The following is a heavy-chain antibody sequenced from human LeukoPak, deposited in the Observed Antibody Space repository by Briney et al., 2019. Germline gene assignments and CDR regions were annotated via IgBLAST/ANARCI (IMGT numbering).Heavy chain of an antibody. CDR2: IYHSGST. J-gene: IGHJ4*02. CDR1: GYSISSGYY. V-gene: IGHV4-38-2*01. Sequence: SETLSLTCAVSGYSISSGYYWGWIRQPPGKGLEWIGSIYHSGSTYYNPSLKSRVTISVDTSKNQFSLKLSSVTAADTAVYYCARHLPVRNDYGDYWRQGTLVTVSS. CDR3: ARHLPVRNDYGDY. D-gene: IGHD2-2*01.